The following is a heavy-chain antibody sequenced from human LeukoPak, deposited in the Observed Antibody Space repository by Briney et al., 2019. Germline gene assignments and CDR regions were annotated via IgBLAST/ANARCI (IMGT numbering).Heavy chain of an antibody. CDR2: ISYDGSNK. CDR1: GFTFSSYC. V-gene: IGHV3-30*18. D-gene: IGHD6-13*01. J-gene: IGHJ4*02. Sequence: GGSLRLSCAASGFTFSSYCMSWVRQAPGKGLEWVAVISYDGSNKYYTDSVKGRFTISRDNSKNTLYLQMNSLRAEDTAVYYCAKDFGSSQNYWGQGTLVTVSS. CDR3: AKDFGSSQNY.